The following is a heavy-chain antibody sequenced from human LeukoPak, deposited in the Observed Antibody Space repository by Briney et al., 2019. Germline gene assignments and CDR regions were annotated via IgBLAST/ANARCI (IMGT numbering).Heavy chain of an antibody. J-gene: IGHJ4*02. CDR3: AKDAYSSSWFTY. D-gene: IGHD6-13*01. CDR1: GITFSSYA. V-gene: IGHV3-30*04. Sequence: GGSLRLSCAASGITFSSYAMHWVRQAPGKGLEWVAVISYDGSNKYYADSVKGRFTISRDNSKNTLYLQMNSLRAEDTAVYYCAKDAYSSSWFTYWGQGTLVTVSS. CDR2: ISYDGSNK.